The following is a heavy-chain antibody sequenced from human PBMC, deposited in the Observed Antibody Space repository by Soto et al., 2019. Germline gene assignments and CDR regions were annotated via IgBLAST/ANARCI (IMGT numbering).Heavy chain of an antibody. Sequence: SETLSLTCTVSGGSISSGDYYWSWIRQPPGKGLEWIGYIYYSGSTYYNPSLKSRVTISVDTSKNQFSLKLGSVTAADRAVYYCAREGRIAAAGTGYYYYYGMDVWGQGTTVTVSS. J-gene: IGHJ6*02. V-gene: IGHV4-30-4*01. CDR2: IYYSGST. CDR3: AREGRIAAAGTGYYYYYGMDV. CDR1: GGSISSGDYY. D-gene: IGHD6-13*01.